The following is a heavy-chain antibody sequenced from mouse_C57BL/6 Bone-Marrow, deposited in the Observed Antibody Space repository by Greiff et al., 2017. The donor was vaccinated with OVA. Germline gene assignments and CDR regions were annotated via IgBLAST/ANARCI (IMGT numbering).Heavy chain of an antibody. CDR1: GYTFTDYE. D-gene: IGHD2-5*01. V-gene: IGHV1-15*01. CDR3: TRGYSNYYAMDY. CDR2: IDPETGGT. J-gene: IGHJ4*01. Sequence: VQLVESGAELVRPGASVTLSCKASGYTFTDYEMHWVKQTPVHGLEWIGAIDPETGGTAYNQKSKGKAILTADKSSSTAYMELRSLTSEDSAVYYCTRGYSNYYAMDYWGQGTSVTVSS.